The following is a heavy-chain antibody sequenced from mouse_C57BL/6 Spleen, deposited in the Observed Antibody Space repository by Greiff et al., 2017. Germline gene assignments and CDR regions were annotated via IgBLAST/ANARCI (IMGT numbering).Heavy chain of an antibody. V-gene: IGHV8-12*01. CDR3: ARRAESSNLWYFDV. CDR2: IYWDDDK. J-gene: IGHJ1*03. Sequence: QVTLKVCGPGILQSSQTLSLTCSFSGFSLSTSGMGVSWIRQPSGKGLEWLAHIYWDDDKRYNPSLKSRLTISKDTSRNQVFLKITSVDTADTATYYCARRAESSNLWYFDVWGTGTTVTVSS. CDR1: GFSLSTSGMG. D-gene: IGHD2-5*01.